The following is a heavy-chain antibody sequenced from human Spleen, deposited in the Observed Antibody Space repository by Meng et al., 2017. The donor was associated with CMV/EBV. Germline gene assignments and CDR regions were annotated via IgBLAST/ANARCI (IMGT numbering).Heavy chain of an antibody. CDR3: ARGGKWLDY. CDR2: IRYTANEK. V-gene: IGHV3-7*01. Sequence: GESLKISCAGSGFSFSTYWISWVRQAPGKGLEWVANIRYTANEKNYVDSVKGRFTISRDAAKNSVYLQMNSLRAEDTAVYYCARGGKWLDYWGQGALVTVSS. D-gene: IGHD3-16*01. CDR1: GFSFSTYW. J-gene: IGHJ4*02.